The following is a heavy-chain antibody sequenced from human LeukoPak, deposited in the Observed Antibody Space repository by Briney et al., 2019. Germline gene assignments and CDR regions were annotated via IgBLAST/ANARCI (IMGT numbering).Heavy chain of an antibody. Sequence: SETLSLTCTVSGRSISSSNYYWGWIRQPPGKGLEWIGRTYYSGSTYYNPSLKSRVTISVDTSKNQFSLKLSSVTAADTAVYYCARLPYYYDSSGYLVDYWGQGTLVTVSS. CDR2: TYYSGST. CDR3: ARLPYYYDSSGYLVDY. V-gene: IGHV4-39*01. D-gene: IGHD3-22*01. CDR1: GRSISSSNYY. J-gene: IGHJ4*02.